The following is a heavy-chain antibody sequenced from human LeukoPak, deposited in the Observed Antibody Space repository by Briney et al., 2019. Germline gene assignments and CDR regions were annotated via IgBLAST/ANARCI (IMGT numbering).Heavy chain of an antibody. CDR2: INPSGGST. Sequence: APVKVSCKASGYTFTSYYMHWVRQAPGQGLEWMGIINPSGGSTSYAQKFQGRVTMTRDTSTSTVYMELSSLRSEDTAVYYCARGRPLVVPAADYKNWFDPWGQGTLVTVSS. V-gene: IGHV1-46*01. J-gene: IGHJ5*02. D-gene: IGHD2-2*01. CDR1: GYTFTSYY. CDR3: ARGRPLVVPAADYKNWFDP.